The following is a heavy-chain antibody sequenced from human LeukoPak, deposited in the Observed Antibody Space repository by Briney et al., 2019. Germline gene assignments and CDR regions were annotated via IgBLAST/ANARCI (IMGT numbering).Heavy chain of an antibody. V-gene: IGHV4-59*02. D-gene: IGHD4-17*01. CDR2: ISYIGST. J-gene: IGHJ3*02. Sequence: KTSETLSLTCAVSDDSVSSHYWTWIRQPPGKGLEWIGYISYIGSTNYNPSLKSRVTISIDTSRNQFSLRLSSVTAADTAVYYCARDLVTVTKGFDIWGQGTMVSVSS. CDR1: DDSVSSHY. CDR3: ARDLVTVTKGFDI.